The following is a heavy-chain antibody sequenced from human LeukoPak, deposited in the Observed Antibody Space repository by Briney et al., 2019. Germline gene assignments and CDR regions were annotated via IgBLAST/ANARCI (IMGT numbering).Heavy chain of an antibody. D-gene: IGHD2-2*01. CDR2: INTNTGNP. J-gene: IGHJ6*02. V-gene: IGHV7-4-1*02. CDR1: GYTFTSYA. Sequence: ASVKVSCKASGYTFTSYAMNWVRQAPGQGLEWMGWINTNTGNPTYAQGFTGRFVFSLDTSVSTAYLQISSLKAEDTAVYYCARDGEVVPAARDYYYGMDVWGQGTTVTVSS. CDR3: ARDGEVVPAARDYYYGMDV.